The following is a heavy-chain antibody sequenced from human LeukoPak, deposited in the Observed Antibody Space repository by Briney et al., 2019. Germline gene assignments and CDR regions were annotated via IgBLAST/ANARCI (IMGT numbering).Heavy chain of an antibody. CDR3: ARDAPGYYYGSVSYRD. CDR2: INSDGSST. D-gene: IGHD3-10*01. CDR1: GFTFSSYW. V-gene: IGHV3-74*01. Sequence: GGSLRLSCAASGFTFSSYWMHWVRQAPGKGLVWVSRINSDGSSTSYADSVKGRLTISRDNAKNTLYLQMNSLRAENTAVYYCARDAPGYYYGSVSYRDWGQGTLVTVSS. J-gene: IGHJ4*02.